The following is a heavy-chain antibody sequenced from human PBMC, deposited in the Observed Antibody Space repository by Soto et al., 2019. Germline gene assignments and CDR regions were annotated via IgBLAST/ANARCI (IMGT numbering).Heavy chain of an antibody. CDR3: ATQSYSNSGAYYYYAMDV. J-gene: IGHJ6*02. V-gene: IGHV4-30-2*01. Sequence: SETVPHLRCLWCSISSGGYSWSWIRQPPGKGLEWIGYIYQSGSTYYNPSLKSRVTISVDRSRNQFSLKLSSVTAADTAVYFCATQSYSNSGAYYYYAMDVWGQGTTVTVSS. CDR1: CSISSGGYS. D-gene: IGHD4-4*01. CDR2: IYQSGST.